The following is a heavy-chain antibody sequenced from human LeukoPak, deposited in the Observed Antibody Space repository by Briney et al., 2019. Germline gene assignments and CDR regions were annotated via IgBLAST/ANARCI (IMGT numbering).Heavy chain of an antibody. CDR1: GGSISSYY. V-gene: IGHV4-39*07. CDR2: IYNSEST. CDR3: ARCGSGTGPLNWFDP. J-gene: IGHJ5*02. Sequence: PSETLSLTCTVSGGSISSYYWGWIRQPPGKGLEWIGSIYNSESTYYNPSLKSRVTISVDTSKNQLSLKVSSVTAADTAVYYCARCGSGTGPLNWFDPWGQGTLVTVSS. D-gene: IGHD6-13*01.